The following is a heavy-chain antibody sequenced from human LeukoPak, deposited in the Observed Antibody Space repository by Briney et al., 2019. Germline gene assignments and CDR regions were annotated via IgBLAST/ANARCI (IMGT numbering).Heavy chain of an antibody. CDR3: AKVTAMVRGIYYYGMDV. J-gene: IGHJ6*02. Sequence: GGSLRLSCAASGFTFSSYAMSWVRQAPGKGLEWVSAISGSGGSTYYADSVKGRFTISRDNSKNTLYLQMNSLRAEDTAVYYCAKVTAMVRGIYYYGMDVWGQGTTVTVSS. CDR2: ISGSGGST. D-gene: IGHD3-10*01. V-gene: IGHV3-23*01. CDR1: GFTFSSYA.